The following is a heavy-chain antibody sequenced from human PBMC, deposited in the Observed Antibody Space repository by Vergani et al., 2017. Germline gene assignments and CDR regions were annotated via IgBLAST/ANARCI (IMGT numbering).Heavy chain of an antibody. D-gene: IGHD3-16*01. J-gene: IGHJ5*01. V-gene: IGHV3-30*18. Sequence: QVQLVESGGGVVQPGGSLRLSCAASGFPFSAYGMHWVRQAPGKGLEWVAYISDEERNKYYRDSVKGRFTISRDISKNTVYLQMNSLRTEDTALYYCAKDLAYDPPDSWGQGTLVIVSS. CDR1: GFPFSAYG. CDR3: AKDLAYDPPDS. CDR2: ISDEERNK.